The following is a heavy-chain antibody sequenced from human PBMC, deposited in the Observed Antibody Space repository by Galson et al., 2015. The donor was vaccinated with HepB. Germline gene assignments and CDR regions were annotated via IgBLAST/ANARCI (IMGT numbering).Heavy chain of an antibody. D-gene: IGHD2-21*01. J-gene: IGHJ4*02. CDR2: IKSKTDGGTT. V-gene: IGHV3-15*07. Sequence: SLRLSCAASGFTFSSYAMHWVRQAPGKGLEWVGRIKSKTDGGTTDYAAPVKGRFTISRDDSKNTLYLQMNSLKTEDTAVYYCTTDSFSWWSADCGGDCSKSDYWGQGTLVTVSS. CDR3: TTDSFSWWSADCGGDCSKSDY. CDR1: GFTFSSYA.